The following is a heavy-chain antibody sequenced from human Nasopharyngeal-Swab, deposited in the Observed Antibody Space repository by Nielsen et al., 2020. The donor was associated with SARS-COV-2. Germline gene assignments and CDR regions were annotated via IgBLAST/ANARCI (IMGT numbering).Heavy chain of an antibody. Sequence: ASVKVSCKASGYTFTRNVLNWVRQAPGQGPEYIGWLSTKTGAPTYAQAFTGRFVISLDTSVSTTYLQISSLKADDTAVYYCARENQEYANIWIDYWGQGTQVTVSS. D-gene: IGHD1-1*01. CDR2: LSTKTGAP. V-gene: IGHV7-4-1*02. J-gene: IGHJ4*02. CDR1: GYTFTRNV. CDR3: ARENQEYANIWIDY.